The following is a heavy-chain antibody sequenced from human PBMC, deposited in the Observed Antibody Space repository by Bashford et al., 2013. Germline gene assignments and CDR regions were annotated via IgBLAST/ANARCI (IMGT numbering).Heavy chain of an antibody. CDR2: IYPGDSDT. CDR3: ARGSDYGDDAGSWYFDL. J-gene: IGHJ2*01. V-gene: IGHV5-51*01. CDR1: GYSFSTYW. Sequence: GESLKISCKGSGYSFSTYWIAWVRLLPGKGLEWMGIIYPGDSDTRYSPSFQDQVVISADKSINTAFLQWRSLKASDTAMYYCARGSDYGDDAGSWYFDLWGRGTLVTVSS. D-gene: IGHD4-17*01.